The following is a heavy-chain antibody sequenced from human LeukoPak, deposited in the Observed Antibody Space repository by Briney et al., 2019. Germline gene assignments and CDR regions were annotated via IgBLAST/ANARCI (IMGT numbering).Heavy chain of an antibody. CDR3: AREDWQLDYYYYTDV. Sequence: SETLSLTCTVSGGSISIYYWSWIRQPPGKGLEWIGYIYYSGSTNYNPSLKSRVTISVDTSKNQFSLKLSSVTAADTAVHYCAREDWQLDYYYYTDVWGKGTTVTVSS. D-gene: IGHD6-6*01. J-gene: IGHJ6*03. V-gene: IGHV4-59*12. CDR1: GGSISIYY. CDR2: IYYSGST.